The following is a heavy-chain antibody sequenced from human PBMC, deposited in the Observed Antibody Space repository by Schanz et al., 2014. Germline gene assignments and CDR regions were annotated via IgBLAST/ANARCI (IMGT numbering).Heavy chain of an antibody. Sequence: EVQLLESGGGVVQPGRSLRLSCAASGFTFTTYAMTWVRQASGKGLEWVSTIYSSGSTYYADSVKGRFTISRDNSMNTLHLKRNSGRAEDAPVYFCERDKEGGWSPPRHDAFDVWGQGTVVTVSS. V-gene: IGHV3-23*05. CDR3: ERDKEGGWSPPRHDAFDV. D-gene: IGHD3-16*01. CDR2: IYSSGST. J-gene: IGHJ3*01. CDR1: GFTFTTYA.